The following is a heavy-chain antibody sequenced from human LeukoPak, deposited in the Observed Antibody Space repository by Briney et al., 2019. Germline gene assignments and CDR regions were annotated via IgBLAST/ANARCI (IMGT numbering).Heavy chain of an antibody. V-gene: IGHV3-48*01. D-gene: IGHD2-2*01. J-gene: IGHJ3*02. CDR1: GFTFSSYS. CDR2: ISSSSGTI. CDR3: AREGHCSTTSCALDAIEI. Sequence: PGGSLRLSCATSGFTFSSYSMNWVRQAPGKGLEWASYISSSSGTIYYADSVKGRFTISRDNAKNSLSLQMNSLRAEDTAVYYCAREGHCSTTSCALDAIEIWGQGTLVAVSS.